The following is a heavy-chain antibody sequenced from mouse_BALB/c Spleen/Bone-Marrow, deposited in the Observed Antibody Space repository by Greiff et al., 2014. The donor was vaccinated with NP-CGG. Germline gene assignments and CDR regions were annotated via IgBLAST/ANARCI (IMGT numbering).Heavy chain of an antibody. Sequence: EVQVVESGGGLVKPGESLKLSCAASGFTFSGYAMSWVRQTPEKRLEWVASISSGGSTFYPDSVKGRFTISRDDARNILYLQMSSLRSEDTAMYYCARRKTTILTTFYWYFDVWGAGTTVTVSS. V-gene: IGHV5-6-5*01. D-gene: IGHD2-5*01. CDR1: GFTFSGYA. CDR3: ARRKTTILTTFYWYFDV. J-gene: IGHJ1*01. CDR2: ISSGGST.